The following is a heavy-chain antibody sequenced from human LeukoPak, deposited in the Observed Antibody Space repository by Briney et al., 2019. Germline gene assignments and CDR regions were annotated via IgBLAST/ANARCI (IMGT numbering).Heavy chain of an antibody. D-gene: IGHD3-22*01. J-gene: IGHJ4*02. V-gene: IGHV3-23*01. CDR2: ISGSGGST. CDR3: AKDLYDSSGYYYGFFDY. Sequence: PGGSLRLSCAASGFTFSSYAMSWVRQAPGKGLEWVSAISGSGGSTYYADSVKGRFTISRDNSKNTPYLQMNSLRAEDTAVYYCAKDLYDSSGYYYGFFDYWGQGTLVTVSS. CDR1: GFTFSSYA.